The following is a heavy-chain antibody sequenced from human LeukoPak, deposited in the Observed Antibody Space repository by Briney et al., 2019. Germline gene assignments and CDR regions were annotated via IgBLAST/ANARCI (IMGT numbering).Heavy chain of an antibody. CDR3: AIAGYRTATEFDY. CDR1: GYTFTGYY. CDR2: INPNSGGT. V-gene: IGHV1-2*02. D-gene: IGHD1-7*01. J-gene: IGHJ4*02. Sequence: GASVKVSCKASGYTFTGYYMHWVRQAPGQGLEWMGWINPNSGGTNYAQKFQGRVTMTRDTSISTAYMELSRLRSDDTAVYYCAIAGYRTATEFDYWGQGTLVTVSS.